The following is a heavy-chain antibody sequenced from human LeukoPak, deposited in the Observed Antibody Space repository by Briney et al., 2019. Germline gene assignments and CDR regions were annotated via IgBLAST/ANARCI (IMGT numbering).Heavy chain of an antibody. D-gene: IGHD2-15*01. CDR2: IIPISGTA. V-gene: IGHV1-69*05. CDR3: ARYGIVVPRGAFDI. J-gene: IGHJ3*02. Sequence: ASVKVSCKTSGGTFSSFAVSWVRQAPGQGLEWMGRIIPISGTANNAQKFQGRVTITRNTSISTAYMELSSLRSEDTAVYYCARYGIVVPRGAFDIWGQGTMVTVSS. CDR1: GGTFSSFA.